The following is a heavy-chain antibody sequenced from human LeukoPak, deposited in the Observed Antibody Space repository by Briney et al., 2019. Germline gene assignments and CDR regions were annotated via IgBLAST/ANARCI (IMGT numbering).Heavy chain of an antibody. D-gene: IGHD5-24*01. CDR2: IYSGGST. J-gene: IGHJ3*02. CDR1: GFTASSNY. V-gene: IGHV3-66*02. Sequence: GGSLRLSCAASGFTASSNYMSWVRQAPGKGLEWVSVIYSGGSTYYADSVKGRFTISRDNSKNTLYLQMNSLRAEDTAVYYCAREMATIHDAFDIWGQGTMVTVSS. CDR3: AREMATIHDAFDI.